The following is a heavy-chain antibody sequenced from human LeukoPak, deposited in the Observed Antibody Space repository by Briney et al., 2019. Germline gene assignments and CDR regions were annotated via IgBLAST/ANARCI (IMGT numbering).Heavy chain of an antibody. Sequence: AGGSLRLSCAASGFTVTSTYMSWVRQAPGKGLEWVSYISSSGSTIYYADSVKGRFTISRDNAKNSLYLQMNSLRAEDTAVYYCARGPHTVTTNWYFDLWGRGTLVTVSS. CDR3: ARGPHTVTTNWYFDL. V-gene: IGHV3-11*01. J-gene: IGHJ2*01. CDR2: ISSSGSTI. CDR1: GFTVTSTY. D-gene: IGHD4-17*01.